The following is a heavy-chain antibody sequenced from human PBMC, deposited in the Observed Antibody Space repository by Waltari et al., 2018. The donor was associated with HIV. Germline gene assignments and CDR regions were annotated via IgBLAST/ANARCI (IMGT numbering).Heavy chain of an antibody. Sequence: EVQLVESGGGLVQPGGSLRLSCAASGFTFSSYWMSWVRQAPGKGLGWVANIKQDGSDKYYVDSVKGRFTISRDNAKNSLYLQMNSLRAEDTAVYYCARDYNWNRWGYFDLWGRGTLVTVSS. V-gene: IGHV3-7*01. J-gene: IGHJ2*01. D-gene: IGHD1-20*01. CDR3: ARDYNWNRWGYFDL. CDR2: IKQDGSDK. CDR1: GFTFSSYW.